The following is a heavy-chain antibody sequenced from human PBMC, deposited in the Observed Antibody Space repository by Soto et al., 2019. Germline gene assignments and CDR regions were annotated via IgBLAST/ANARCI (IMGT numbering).Heavy chain of an antibody. CDR1: GFTSNTYG. CDR2: ISYDGSDI. Sequence: RGSPRLSCAASGFTSNTYGMHWVRQAPGKGLEWVAVISYDGSDIYYADSVKGRFTISRDNSKNTLYLQMNSLGAEDTAVYYCAKGKPYTYPPSWGQGTLVTVSS. V-gene: IGHV3-30*18. CDR3: AKGKPYTYPPS. J-gene: IGHJ5*02. D-gene: IGHD6-13*01.